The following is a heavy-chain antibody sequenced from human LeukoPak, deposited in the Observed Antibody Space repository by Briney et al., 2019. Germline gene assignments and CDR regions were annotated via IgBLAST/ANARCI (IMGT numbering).Heavy chain of an antibody. Sequence: SETLSLTCVVSGGSISPYYWSWIRQSPGKGLEWIGYIDPSGSASYNPSLKSRVTIFVDTSKNLFSLILTSVSASDTAIYYCARDHWLFSSKTWYYYGMDVWGQGTTVTVSS. J-gene: IGHJ6*02. CDR1: GGSISPYY. V-gene: IGHV4-59*01. CDR2: IDPSGSA. CDR3: ARDHWLFSSKTWYYYGMDV. D-gene: IGHD3-9*01.